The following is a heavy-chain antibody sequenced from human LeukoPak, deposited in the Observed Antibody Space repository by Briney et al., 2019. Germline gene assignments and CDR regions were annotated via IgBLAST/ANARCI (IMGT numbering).Heavy chain of an antibody. CDR3: AKVLWFGELFSFGAFDI. J-gene: IGHJ3*02. CDR1: GFTFDDYA. Sequence: GGSLRLSCAASGFTFDDYAMHWVRQAPGKGLEWLAGISWNSGSIGYADSVKGRFTISRDNAKNSLYLQMNSLRAEDTALYYCAKVLWFGELFSFGAFDIWGQGTMVTVSS. V-gene: IGHV3-9*01. CDR2: ISWNSGSI. D-gene: IGHD3-10*01.